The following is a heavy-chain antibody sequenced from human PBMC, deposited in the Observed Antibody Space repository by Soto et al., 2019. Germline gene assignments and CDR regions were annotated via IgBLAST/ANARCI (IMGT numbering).Heavy chain of an antibody. CDR1: GSSVSSGNYY. J-gene: IGHJ6*02. CDR2: FYNIGTT. V-gene: IGHV4-61*01. CDR3: ARAPSGVNAPYYCGLDX. D-gene: IGHD2-21*01. Sequence: PTENVSLTCTVSGSSVSSGNYYWSWIRQPPGKGLEWIGYFYNIGTTHYNPSFKSRVTISGDTSKNQFSLRLTSVTAADTAVYYCARAPSGVNAPYYCGLDXRGQGTNVTVS.